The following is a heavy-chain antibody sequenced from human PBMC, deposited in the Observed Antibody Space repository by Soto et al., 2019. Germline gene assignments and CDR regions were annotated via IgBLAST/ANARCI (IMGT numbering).Heavy chain of an antibody. CDR2: IYYSGST. J-gene: IGHJ5*02. D-gene: IGHD3-9*01. CDR1: GGSISSSSYY. V-gene: IGHV4-39*01. Sequence: LSLTCTVSGGSISSSSYYWGWIRQPPGKGLEWIGSIYYSGSTYYNPSLKSRVTISVDTSKNQFSLKLSSVTAADTAVYYCASALLLRYFDWLPWGQGTLVTVSS. CDR3: ASALLLRYFDWLP.